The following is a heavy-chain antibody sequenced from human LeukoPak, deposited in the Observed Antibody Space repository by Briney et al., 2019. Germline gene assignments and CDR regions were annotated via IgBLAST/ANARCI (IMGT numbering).Heavy chain of an antibody. CDR3: ARDNHGQQLGRVFDY. D-gene: IGHD6-13*01. Sequence: GASVKVSCKASGYTFTSYGVSWVRQAPGQGLEWMGWISAYNGNTNYAQKLQGRVTMTTDTSTSTAYMELRSLRSDDTAVCYCARDNHGQQLGRVFDYWGQGTLVTVSS. V-gene: IGHV1-18*01. J-gene: IGHJ4*02. CDR2: ISAYNGNT. CDR1: GYTFTSYG.